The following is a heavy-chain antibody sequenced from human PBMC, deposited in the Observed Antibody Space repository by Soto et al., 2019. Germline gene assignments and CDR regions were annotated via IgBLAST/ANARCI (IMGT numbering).Heavy chain of an antibody. J-gene: IGHJ6*02. Sequence: QVQLVQSGAEVRKPGASVRVSCKAAGYTFSITYLHWLRQAPGQGLEWLGLVYPSGGGTNYKESCKGRLNRTRDTSTSTVYRDLSRLTSEDTAIYDCARGYCSGGNCYNGLDVWGQGTTVTVSS. CDR2: VYPSGGGT. CDR3: ARGYCSGGNCYNGLDV. CDR1: GYTFSITY. D-gene: IGHD2-15*01. V-gene: IGHV1-46*01.